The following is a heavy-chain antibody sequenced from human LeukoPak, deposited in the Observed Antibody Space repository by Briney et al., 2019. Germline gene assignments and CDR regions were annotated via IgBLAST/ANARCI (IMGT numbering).Heavy chain of an antibody. J-gene: IGHJ4*02. CDR3: AKVPYDYGEEGPIDY. CDR1: GFTFSSYS. V-gene: IGHV3-21*01. CDR2: ISSSSSYI. Sequence: PGGSLRLSCAASGFTFSSYSMNWVRQAPGKGLEWVSSISSSSSYIYYADSVKGRFTISRDNSKNTLYLQMNSLRAEDTAVYYCAKVPYDYGEEGPIDYWGQGTLVTVSS. D-gene: IGHD4/OR15-4a*01.